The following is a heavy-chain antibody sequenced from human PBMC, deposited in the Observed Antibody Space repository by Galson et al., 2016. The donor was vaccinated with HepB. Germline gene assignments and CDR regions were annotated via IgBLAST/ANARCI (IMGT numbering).Heavy chain of an antibody. CDR2: INTVGTRT. CDR1: GFTFTKFW. Sequence: SLRLSCAASGFTFTKFWMHWFRQVPGKGLVWVSRINTVGTRTNYADSVRGRFSISRDNAKNSLYLQMDSLRAEDTAVYFCARRGEAFDYWGQGTLVTVSS. J-gene: IGHJ4*02. D-gene: IGHD3-16*01. V-gene: IGHV3-74*01. CDR3: ARRGEAFDY.